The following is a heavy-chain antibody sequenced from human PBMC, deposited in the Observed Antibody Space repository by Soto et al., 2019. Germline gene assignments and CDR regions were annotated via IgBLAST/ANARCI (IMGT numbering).Heavy chain of an antibody. CDR1: GFTFSSYA. CDR3: ANGSGGTCYSRIHY. D-gene: IGHD2-15*01. Sequence: EVQLLESGGGLVQPGGSLRLSCAASGFTFSSYAMSWVRQAPGKGLEWVSGISDSGGSTYYADSVKGRFTISRDKSKNTLYLQMNSLRAEDTAVYYCANGSGGTCYSRIHYWGQGTLVTVSS. J-gene: IGHJ4*02. V-gene: IGHV3-23*01. CDR2: ISDSGGST.